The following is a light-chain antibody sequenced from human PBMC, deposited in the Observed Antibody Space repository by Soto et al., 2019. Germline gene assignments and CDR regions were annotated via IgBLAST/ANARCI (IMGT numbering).Light chain of an antibody. CDR2: GAS. CDR1: QSVSSIY. J-gene: IGKJ1*01. CDR3: QHYGSSSWT. V-gene: IGKV3-20*01. Sequence: EIVLTQSPGTLSLSPGERATLSCRASQSVSSIYLAWYQHKPGQAPRLLIYGASSRATGIPDRFSGSGSGTDFTLTISRLEPEDFAVYDCQHYGSSSWTFGRGTTVEIK.